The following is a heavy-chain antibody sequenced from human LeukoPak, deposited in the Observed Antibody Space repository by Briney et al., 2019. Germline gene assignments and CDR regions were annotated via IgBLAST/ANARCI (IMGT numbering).Heavy chain of an antibody. V-gene: IGHV1-2*02. D-gene: IGHD6-19*01. CDR3: ARDRPGYSSGWYSDY. CDR2: ISPNSGGT. CDR1: GYTFTGYY. J-gene: IGHJ4*02. Sequence: ASVKVSCKASGYTFTGYYMHWVRQAPGQGLEWMGWISPNSGGTNYAQKFQGRVTMTRDTSISTAYMELSRLRSDDTAVYYCARDRPGYSSGWYSDYWGQGTLVTVSS.